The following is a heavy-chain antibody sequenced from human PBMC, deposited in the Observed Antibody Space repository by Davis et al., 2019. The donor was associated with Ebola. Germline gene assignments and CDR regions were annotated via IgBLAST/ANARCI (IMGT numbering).Heavy chain of an antibody. D-gene: IGHD2-15*01. CDR1: GYTFTSYA. CDR3: ARSGHCSGGSCYGGAYYYYYYGMDV. J-gene: IGHJ6*02. V-gene: IGHV1-3*01. Sequence: ASVKVSCKASGYTFTSYAMHWVRQAPGQRLEWMGWINAGNGNTKYSQKFQGRVTMTTDTSTSTAYMELRSLRSDDTAVYYCARSGHCSGGSCYGGAYYYYYYGMDVWGQGTTVTVSS. CDR2: INAGNGNT.